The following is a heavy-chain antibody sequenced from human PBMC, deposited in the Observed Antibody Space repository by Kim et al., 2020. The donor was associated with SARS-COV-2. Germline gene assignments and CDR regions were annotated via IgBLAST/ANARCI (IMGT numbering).Heavy chain of an antibody. J-gene: IGHJ3*02. CDR3: ARDPPITGTTPNAFDI. D-gene: IGHD1-20*01. CDR1: GYTFTSYA. Sequence: ASVKVSCKASGYTFTSYAMHWVRQAPGQRLEWMGWINAGNGNTKYSQKFQGRVTITRDTSASTAYMELSSLRSEDTAVYYCARDPPITGTTPNAFDIWGQGTMVTVSS. V-gene: IGHV1-3*01. CDR2: INAGNGNT.